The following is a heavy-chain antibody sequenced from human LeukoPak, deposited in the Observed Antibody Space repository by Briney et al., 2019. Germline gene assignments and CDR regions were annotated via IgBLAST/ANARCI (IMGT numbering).Heavy chain of an antibody. CDR3: AKDRRMQQLVGVGF. CDR1: GFTFSNSW. CDR2: IKSDGIDT. D-gene: IGHD6-13*01. J-gene: IGHJ4*02. Sequence: PGGSLRLSCAVSGFTFSNSWMHWVRQTPGKGLVWVSRIKSDGIDTLYADFVKGRFTISRDNAKNTLYLQMNSLRAEDTAVYYCAKDRRMQQLVGVGFCGQGTLVTVSS. V-gene: IGHV3-74*01.